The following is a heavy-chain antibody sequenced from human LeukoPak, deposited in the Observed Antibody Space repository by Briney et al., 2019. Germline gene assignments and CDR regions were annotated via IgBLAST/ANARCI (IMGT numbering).Heavy chain of an antibody. CDR3: AKGTGLLRLDY. Sequence: GGSLRLPCAASGFTVSTNYMSWVRQAPGKGLEWVSAISGSGGSTYYADSVKGRFTISRDNSKNTLYLQMNSLRAEDTAVYYCAKGTGLLRLDYWGQGTLVTVSS. V-gene: IGHV3-23*01. D-gene: IGHD4-17*01. CDR1: GFTVSTNY. CDR2: ISGSGGST. J-gene: IGHJ4*02.